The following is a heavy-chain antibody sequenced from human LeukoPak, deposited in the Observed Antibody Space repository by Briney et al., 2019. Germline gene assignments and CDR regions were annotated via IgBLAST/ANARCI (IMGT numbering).Heavy chain of an antibody. Sequence: SETLSLTCTVSGGSISNYYWTWIRQPPGKGLEWIGYISYSGSTNYNPSLKSRVTISVDTSKNQFSLKLSSVTAADTAVYYCARGRGYDILTGYYGGRYNWFDPWGRGTLVTVSS. D-gene: IGHD3-9*01. CDR1: GGSISNYY. CDR3: ARGRGYDILTGYYGGRYNWFDP. V-gene: IGHV4-59*01. CDR2: ISYSGST. J-gene: IGHJ5*02.